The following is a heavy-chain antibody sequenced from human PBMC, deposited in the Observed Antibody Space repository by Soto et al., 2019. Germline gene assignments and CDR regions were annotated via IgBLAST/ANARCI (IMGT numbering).Heavy chain of an antibody. CDR1: GXTFSDYY. Sequence: GSLRLSCAASGXTFSDYYMSWIRQAPGKGLEWVSYISSSGSIIYYADSVKGRFTISRDNAKNSLYLQLNSLGAEDTAVYYCARDLGYYASDGYFDYWGQGTVVTVSS. CDR3: ARDLGYYASDGYFDY. J-gene: IGHJ4*02. D-gene: IGHD3-22*01. V-gene: IGHV3-11*01. CDR2: ISSSGSII.